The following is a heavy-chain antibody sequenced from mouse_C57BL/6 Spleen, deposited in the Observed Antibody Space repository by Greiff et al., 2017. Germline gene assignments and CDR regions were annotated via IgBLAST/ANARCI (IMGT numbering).Heavy chain of an antibody. D-gene: IGHD1-1*01. Sequence: DVQLQESGPGLVKPSQSLSLTCSVTGYSITSGYYWNWIRQFPGNKLEWMSYISYDGSNNYNPSLKNRISITRDTSKNQFFLKLNSVTTEDTATYYCARAGDYYGSSPAWFAYWGQGTLVTVSA. CDR2: ISYDGSN. V-gene: IGHV3-6*01. CDR3: ARAGDYYGSSPAWFAY. J-gene: IGHJ3*01. CDR1: GYSITSGYY.